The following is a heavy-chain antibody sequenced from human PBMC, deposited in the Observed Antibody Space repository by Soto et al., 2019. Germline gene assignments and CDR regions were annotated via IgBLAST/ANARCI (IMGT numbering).Heavy chain of an antibody. Sequence: GASVKVSCKASGYTFTSYAISWVRQAPGQGLEWMGWIIAIFGTANYAQKFQGRVTMTTDTSASTAYMELRSLRSDDTAVYYCARGGYCSSTSWACIYYGMDFWGQVTTVTVIS. CDR3: ARGGYCSSTSWACIYYGMDF. CDR2: IIAIFGTA. J-gene: IGHJ6*01. D-gene: IGHD2-2*01. V-gene: IGHV1-18*01. CDR1: GYTFTSYA.